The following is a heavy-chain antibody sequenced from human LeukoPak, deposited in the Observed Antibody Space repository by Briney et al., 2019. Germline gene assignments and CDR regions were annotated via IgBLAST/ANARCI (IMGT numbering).Heavy chain of an antibody. CDR2: ISYDGSNR. CDR3: APAPTYYDFWSGYYDY. J-gene: IGHJ4*02. Sequence: GSLTLSCAASGFTFSNYAMHWLRQAPAKGLEWVAVISYDGSNRYYADSVKGRFTISRDNSNNTLYLQMNSLRAEDTAVYYCAPAPTYYDFWSGYYDYWGQGTLVTVSS. D-gene: IGHD3-3*01. CDR1: GFTFSNYA. V-gene: IGHV3-30-3*01.